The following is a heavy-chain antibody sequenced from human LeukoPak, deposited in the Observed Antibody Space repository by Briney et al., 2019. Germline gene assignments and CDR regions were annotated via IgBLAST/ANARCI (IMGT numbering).Heavy chain of an antibody. J-gene: IGHJ4*02. CDR1: GGSISSSSYY. V-gene: IGHV4-39*01. CDR2: GYYSGST. CDR3: ARRYGQLVRDYFDY. D-gene: IGHD6-13*01. Sequence: SETLSLTCTVSGGSISSSSYYWGWIRQPPGKGLEWIGSGYYSGSTYYNPSLKSRVTISVDTSKNQFFLKLSSVTAADTAVYYCARRYGQLVRDYFDYWGQGTLVTVSS.